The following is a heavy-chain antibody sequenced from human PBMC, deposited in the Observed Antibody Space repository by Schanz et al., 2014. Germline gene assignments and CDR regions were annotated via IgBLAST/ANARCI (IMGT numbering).Heavy chain of an antibody. CDR1: GFTVNTNY. CDR2: MNINSGST. V-gene: IGHV3-53*01. J-gene: IGHJ3*01. D-gene: IGHD5-12*01. CDR3: AIDGGSAGYNFAFDV. Sequence: EVQLVESGGGLIQPGGSLRLSCAVSGFTVNTNYMSWVRQAPGKGLEWISSMNINSGSTQYADSVKGQFIISRDSSKXXLFLKMNILRVDXPAXYFCAIDGGSAGYNFAFDVWGQGTLVTVSS.